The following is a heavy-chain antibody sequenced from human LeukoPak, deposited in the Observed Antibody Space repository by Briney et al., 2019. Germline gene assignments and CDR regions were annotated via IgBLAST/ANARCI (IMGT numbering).Heavy chain of an antibody. CDR1: GGSISSYY. CDR3: ASGLNYYGSGSHSFDP. J-gene: IGHJ5*02. D-gene: IGHD3-10*01. CDR2: IYYSGST. V-gene: IGHV4-59*08. Sequence: SETLSLTCTVSGGSISSYYWSWIRQPPGKGLEWIGYIYYSGSTNYNPSLKSRVTISVDTSKNQFSLKLSSVTAADTAVYYCASGLNYYGSGSHSFDPWGQGTLVTVSS.